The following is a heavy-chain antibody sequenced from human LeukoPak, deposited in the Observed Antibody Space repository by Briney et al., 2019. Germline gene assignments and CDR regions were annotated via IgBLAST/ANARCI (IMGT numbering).Heavy chain of an antibody. Sequence: SETLSLTCTVSGGSISSYYWSWIRQPPGKGLEWIGYIYYSGSTNYNPSLKSRVTISVDTSKNQFPLKLSSVTAADTAVYYCARVWDFAFDIWGQGTMVTVSS. V-gene: IGHV4-59*01. CDR3: ARVWDFAFDI. CDR2: IYYSGST. J-gene: IGHJ3*02. D-gene: IGHD1-26*01. CDR1: GGSISSYY.